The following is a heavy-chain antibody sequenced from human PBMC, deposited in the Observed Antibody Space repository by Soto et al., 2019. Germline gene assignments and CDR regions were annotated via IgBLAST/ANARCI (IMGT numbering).Heavy chain of an antibody. D-gene: IGHD2-2*01. CDR3: SRLLGYCSSTSCYSYYYYMDV. V-gene: IGHV4-59*12. Sequence: SETLSLTCTVSGGSISSYYWSWIRQPPGKGLEWIGYIYYSGSTNYNPSLKSRVTISVDTSKNQFSLKLSSVTAADTAVYYCSRLLGYCSSTSCYSYYYYMDVWGKGTTVTVSS. CDR1: GGSISSYY. CDR2: IYYSGST. J-gene: IGHJ6*03.